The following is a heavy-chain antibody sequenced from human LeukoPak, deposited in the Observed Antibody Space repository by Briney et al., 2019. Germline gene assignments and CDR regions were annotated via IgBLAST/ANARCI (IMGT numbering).Heavy chain of an antibody. Sequence: PSETLSLTCAVYGGSFSGYYWSWIRQPPGKGLEWIGEINHSGSTNYNPSLKSRVTISVDTSKNQFSLKLSSVTAADTAVYYCARSSSGPEGYWGQGTLVTVSS. CDR3: ARSSSGPEGY. D-gene: IGHD6-13*01. CDR2: INHSGST. J-gene: IGHJ4*02. V-gene: IGHV4-34*01. CDR1: GGSFSGYY.